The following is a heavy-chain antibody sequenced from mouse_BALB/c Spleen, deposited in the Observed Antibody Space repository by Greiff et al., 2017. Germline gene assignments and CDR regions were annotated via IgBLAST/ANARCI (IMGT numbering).Heavy chain of an antibody. V-gene: IGHV1S127*01. J-gene: IGHJ4*01. CDR1: GYSFTSYW. CDR3: ARKRERGYAMDY. CDR2: IDPSDSET. Sequence: VQLQQSGPQLVRPGASVKISCKASGYSFTSYWMHWVKQRPGQGLEWIGMIDPSDSETRLNQKFKDKATLTVDKSSSTAYMQLSSPTSEDSAVYYCARKRERGYAMDYWGQGTSVTVSS.